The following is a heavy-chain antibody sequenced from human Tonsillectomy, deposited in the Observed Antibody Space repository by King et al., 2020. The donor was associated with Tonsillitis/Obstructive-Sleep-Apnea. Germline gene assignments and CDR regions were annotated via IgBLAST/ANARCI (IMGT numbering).Heavy chain of an antibody. CDR3: AHTYDSSGSFDY. CDR2: VTPFNGNT. Sequence: QLVQSGAEVKETGSSVKVSCEASRYTFTYRYLHWVRQAPGQALEWMGWVTPFNGNTNYAQKFQDRVTITRDRSMSTAYMELSSLRSEDTAMYFCAHTYDSSGSFDYWGQGTLVTVSS. V-gene: IGHV1-45*02. CDR1: RYTFTYRY. J-gene: IGHJ4*02. D-gene: IGHD3-22*01.